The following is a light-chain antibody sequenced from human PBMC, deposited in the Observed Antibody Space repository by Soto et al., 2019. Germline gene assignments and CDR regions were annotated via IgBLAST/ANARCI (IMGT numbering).Light chain of an antibody. Sequence: IVLTQSPSTLSLSPGERATLSCRASQGVSSYLALYQQKPGQAPRLLIYDASNRATGIPARFSGSGPGTDFTLTISSLEPEDFATYYCQQYNSYWTFGQGTKVDIK. V-gene: IGKV3D-11*01. J-gene: IGKJ1*01. CDR1: QGVSSY. CDR3: QQYNSYWT. CDR2: DAS.